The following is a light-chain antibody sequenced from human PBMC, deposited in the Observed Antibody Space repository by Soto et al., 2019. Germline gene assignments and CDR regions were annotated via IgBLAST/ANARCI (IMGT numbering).Light chain of an antibody. J-gene: IGLJ2*01. V-gene: IGLV2-23*01. CDR3: CSYAGHSNVV. CDR2: EGS. Sequence: QSVLTQPASVSGSPGQSITISCTGTSSDVGSYNLVSWYQQHPGKAPKLMIYEGSKRPSGVSNRFSGSKSGNTASLTIAGLQAEDEGDYYCCSYAGHSNVVFGGGTKLTVL. CDR1: SSDVGSYNL.